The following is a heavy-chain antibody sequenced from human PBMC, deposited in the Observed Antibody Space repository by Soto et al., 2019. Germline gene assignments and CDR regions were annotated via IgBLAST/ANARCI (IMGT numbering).Heavy chain of an antibody. CDR3: ATAEVDY. Sequence: LRLSCSASGFTFGDYWMHWVRQPPGKGPEWVSRMTGDGRTTQYADSVKGRFTASRDNAKSTLYLQMNSLRAEDTAVYYCATAEVDYWGPGTLVTVSS. CDR1: GFTFGDYW. J-gene: IGHJ4*02. CDR2: MTGDGRTT. V-gene: IGHV3-74*03.